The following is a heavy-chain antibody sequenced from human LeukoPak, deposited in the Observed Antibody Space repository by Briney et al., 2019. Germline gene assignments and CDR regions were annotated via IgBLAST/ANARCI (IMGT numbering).Heavy chain of an antibody. J-gene: IGHJ3*02. D-gene: IGHD2-2*01. CDR3: ARVWKVVGLRAFDI. CDR1: GFTFSSYW. V-gene: IGHV3-7*01. CDR2: IKQDGSEK. Sequence: GVSLRLSCAASGFTFSSYWMSWVRQAPGKGLEWVASIKQDGSEKYYVDSVKGRFTISRDNAKNSLYLQMNSLRAEDTAVYYCARVWKVVGLRAFDIWGQGTMVTVSS.